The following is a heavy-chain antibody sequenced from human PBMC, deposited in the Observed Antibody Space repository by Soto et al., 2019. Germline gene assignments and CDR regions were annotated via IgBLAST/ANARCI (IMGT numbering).Heavy chain of an antibody. Sequence: GASVKVSCKASGYTFTSYDINWVRQAPGQGLEWMGRIIPNIGKTNYAQKFQGRVTITADKSTSTAYMELSSLRSEDTAVYYYASSITIFGVVNGLDVWGKGTTVTVSS. CDR1: GYTFTSYD. D-gene: IGHD3-3*01. V-gene: IGHV1-69*04. CDR2: IIPNIGKT. CDR3: ASSITIFGVVNGLDV. J-gene: IGHJ6*04.